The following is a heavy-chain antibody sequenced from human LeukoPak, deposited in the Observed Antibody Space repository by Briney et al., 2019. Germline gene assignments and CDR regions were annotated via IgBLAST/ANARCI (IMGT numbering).Heavy chain of an antibody. D-gene: IGHD4-17*01. J-gene: IGHJ5*02. Sequence: SVKVSCKASGYTFTSYDINWVRQATGQEVEWMGWMNPNSGNTGYAQKFQGRVTMTRNTSISTAYMELSSLRSEDTDVYYCARYYLDDYGSNWFDPWGQGTLVTVSS. CDR1: GYTFTSYD. V-gene: IGHV1-8*01. CDR2: MNPNSGNT. CDR3: ARYYLDDYGSNWFDP.